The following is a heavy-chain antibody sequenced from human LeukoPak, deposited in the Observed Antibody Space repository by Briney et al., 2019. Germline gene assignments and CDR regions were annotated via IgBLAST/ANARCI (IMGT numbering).Heavy chain of an antibody. CDR3: ARDDLLYCSRWDWFGP. D-gene: IGHD2-15*01. J-gene: IGHJ5*02. CDR1: GGSMSSYY. CDR2: IYSTGST. V-gene: IGHV4-4*07. Sequence: PSETLSLTYTVSGGSMSSYYWSWIRQPAGKGLEWIGRIYSTGSTNYNPSLKSRVTMSVDASKNQFSLRLSSVTAADTAVYYCARDDLLYCSRWDWFGPWGQGMLVTVSS.